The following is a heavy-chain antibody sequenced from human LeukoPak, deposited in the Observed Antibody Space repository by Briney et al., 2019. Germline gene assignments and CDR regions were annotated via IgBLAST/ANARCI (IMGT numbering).Heavy chain of an antibody. V-gene: IGHV4-59*12. J-gene: IGHJ3*02. Sequence: KASETLSLTCTVSGGSISSYYWSWIRQPPGKGLEWIGYIYYSGSTNYNPSLKSRVTISVDTSKNQFSLKLSSVTAADTAVYYCAKDSLGIGAFDIWGQGTMVTVSS. D-gene: IGHD7-27*01. CDR3: AKDSLGIGAFDI. CDR2: IYYSGST. CDR1: GGSISSYY.